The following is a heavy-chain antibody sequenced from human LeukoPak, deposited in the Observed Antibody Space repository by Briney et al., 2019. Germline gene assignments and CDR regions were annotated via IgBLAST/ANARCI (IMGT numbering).Heavy chain of an antibody. Sequence: KASETLSLTCTVPGGSISSSSYYWGWIRQPPGKGLEWIGSIYYSGSTYYNPSLKSRVTISVDTSKNQFSLKLSSVTAADTAVYYCARVSGYHWESFYDYWGQGTLVTVSS. CDR3: ARVSGYHWESFYDY. D-gene: IGHD5-12*01. V-gene: IGHV4-39*07. CDR1: GGSISSSSYY. CDR2: IYYSGST. J-gene: IGHJ4*02.